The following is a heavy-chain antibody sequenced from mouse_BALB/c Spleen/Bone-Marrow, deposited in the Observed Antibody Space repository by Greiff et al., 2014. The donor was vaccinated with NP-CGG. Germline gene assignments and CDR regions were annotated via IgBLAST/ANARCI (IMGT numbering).Heavy chain of an antibody. J-gene: IGHJ2*01. CDR1: GYTFTGYW. D-gene: IGHD1-1*01. CDR3: SRVFYDSTTDY. Sequence: VKLMESGAELARPGASVKLSCKASGYTFTGYWMQWVKQRPGQGLEWIGIIYPGDGDTRYTQEFKGKATLTADKSSSTAYMQLGNLASEDSAVYYCSRVFYDSTTDYWGQGTTLTVSS. CDR2: IYPGDGDT. V-gene: IGHV1-87*01.